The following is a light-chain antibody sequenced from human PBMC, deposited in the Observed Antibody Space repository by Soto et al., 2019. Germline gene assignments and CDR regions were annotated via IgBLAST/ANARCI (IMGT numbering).Light chain of an antibody. Sequence: SALTQPAPLSWAPGQSVTLSLTWTRSDVGGYNYVSWYQHHPGKAPKLMIYDVSNRPSGVSNRFSGSKSGNTASLTISGLQPEDEADYYCSSYTTSNTRQIVFGTGTKVTVL. CDR1: RSDVGGYNY. J-gene: IGLJ1*01. CDR3: SSYTTSNTRQIV. V-gene: IGLV2-14*03. CDR2: DVS.